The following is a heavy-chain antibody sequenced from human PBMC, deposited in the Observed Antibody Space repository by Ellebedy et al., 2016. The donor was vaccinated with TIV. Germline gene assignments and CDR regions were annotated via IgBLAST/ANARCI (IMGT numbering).Heavy chain of an antibody. D-gene: IGHD6-19*01. V-gene: IGHV1-69*13. CDR2: IIPIFGTA. Sequence: SVKDSCXASGGTFSSYAISWVRQAPGQGLEWMGGIIPIFGTANYAQKFQGRVTITADESTSTAYMELSSLRSEDTAVYYCASFYSSGWYALAFDYWGQGTLVTVSS. CDR1: GGTFSSYA. CDR3: ASFYSSGWYALAFDY. J-gene: IGHJ4*02.